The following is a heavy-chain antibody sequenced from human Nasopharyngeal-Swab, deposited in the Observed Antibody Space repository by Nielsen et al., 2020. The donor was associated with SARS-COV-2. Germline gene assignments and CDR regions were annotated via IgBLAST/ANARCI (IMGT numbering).Heavy chain of an antibody. CDR3: ARGPGSWYSLDY. Sequence: GESLKISCTAAGFTFSTYAMSWVRQAPGKGLEWVSIISNYGDSIKYTDSVKGRFTISRDNAKNSLYLQMNSLRAEDTAVYYCARGPGSWYSLDYWGQGTLVTVSS. D-gene: IGHD6-13*01. CDR1: GFTFSTYA. V-gene: IGHV3-23*01. J-gene: IGHJ4*02. CDR2: ISNYGDSI.